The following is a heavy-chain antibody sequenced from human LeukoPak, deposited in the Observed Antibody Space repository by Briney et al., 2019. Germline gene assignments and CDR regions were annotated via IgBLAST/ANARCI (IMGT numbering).Heavy chain of an antibody. CDR2: IYYSGTT. CDR3: ARDKYSSGWYAGFDY. CDR1: GGSISTYY. J-gene: IGHJ4*02. V-gene: IGHV4-59*12. Sequence: SETLSLTCTVSGGSISTYYWSWIRQTPEKGLEWIGYIYYSGTTNYNPSLQSRVTISLDTSKNQFSLKLTSVTATDTAVYYCARDKYSSGWYAGFDYWGQGTLVTVSS. D-gene: IGHD6-19*01.